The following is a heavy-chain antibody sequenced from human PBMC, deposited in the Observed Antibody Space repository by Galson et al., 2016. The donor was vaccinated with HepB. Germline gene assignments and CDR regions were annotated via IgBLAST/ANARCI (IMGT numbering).Heavy chain of an antibody. CDR3: SDLGDFDY. Sequence: SLRLSCAASGFTFTDHYIEWVRQAPGKGLEWLGMIRNDVEGYSTEYAVSVKGRFTISRDDSKNLVYLQMNSLKTDDTAVYYCSDLGDFDYWGQGTLVTVSS. V-gene: IGHV3-72*01. J-gene: IGHJ4*02. D-gene: IGHD2-21*01. CDR1: GFTFTDHY. CDR2: IRNDVEGYST.